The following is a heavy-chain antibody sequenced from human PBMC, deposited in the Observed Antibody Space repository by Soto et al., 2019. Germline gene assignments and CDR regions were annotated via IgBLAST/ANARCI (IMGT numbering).Heavy chain of an antibody. J-gene: IGHJ6*01. CDR1: GGSISRYY. D-gene: IGHD1-26*01. CDR3: TLQVFAPLHGVVDV. CDR2: VPHVWGP. Sequence: QVQLQDSGPGLVKPSQTLSLSCTVTGGSISRYYWSWFRQSPGKRMEWIGYVPHVWGPSYNPSLPSRGAISLDTAKSQLTLEVPSLTATDTSMYYWTLQVFAPLHGVVDVWGQGTTVSVSS. V-gene: IGHV4-59*08.